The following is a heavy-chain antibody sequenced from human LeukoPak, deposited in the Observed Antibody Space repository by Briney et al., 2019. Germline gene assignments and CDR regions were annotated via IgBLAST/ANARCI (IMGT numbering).Heavy chain of an antibody. J-gene: IGHJ2*01. CDR3: ARDPSPGTYFDL. V-gene: IGHV1-69*01. Sequence: SVKVSCKASGGTFSSYAISWVRQAPGQGLEWMGGIIPIFGTANYAQKFQGRVTITADESTSTAYMELSSLKSEDTAVYYCARDPSPGTYFDLWGRGTLVTVSS. CDR2: IIPIFGTA. CDR1: GGTFSSYA.